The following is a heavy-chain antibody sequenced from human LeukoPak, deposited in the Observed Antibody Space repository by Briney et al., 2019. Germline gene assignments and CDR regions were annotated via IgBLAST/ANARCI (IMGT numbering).Heavy chain of an antibody. V-gene: IGHV4-30-4*01. CDR3: ARVSYSSSSPFDY. D-gene: IGHD6-6*01. Sequence: SQTLSLTCTVSGGSISSGDYYWSWIRQPPGKGLEWIGYIYYSGSTYYNPSLKSRVTISVDMSKNQFSLKLSSVTAADTAVYYCARVSYSSSSPFDYWGQGTLVTVSS. CDR1: GGSISSGDYY. J-gene: IGHJ4*02. CDR2: IYYSGST.